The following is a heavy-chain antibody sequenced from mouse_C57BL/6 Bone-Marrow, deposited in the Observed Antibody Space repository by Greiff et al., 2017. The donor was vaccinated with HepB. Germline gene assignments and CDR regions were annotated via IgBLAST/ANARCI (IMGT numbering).Heavy chain of an antibody. V-gene: IGHV5-12*01. CDR2: ISNGGGST. CDR3: ARQGYYYFDY. CDR1: GFTFSDYY. J-gene: IGHJ2*01. Sequence: EVQGVESGGGLVQPGGSLKLSCAASGFTFSDYYMYWVRQTPEKRLEWVAYISNGGGSTYYPDTVKGRFTISRDNAKNTLYLQMSRLKSEDTAMYYCARQGYYYFDYWGQGTTRTVSS.